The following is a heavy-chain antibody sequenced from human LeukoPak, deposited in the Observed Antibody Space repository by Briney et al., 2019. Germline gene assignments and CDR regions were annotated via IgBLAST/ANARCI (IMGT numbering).Heavy chain of an antibody. CDR2: ISPSSDTI. Sequence: GGSLRLSCAASGFTFSSYSMNWVRQAPGKGPEWISYISPSSDTIKYADSVRGRVTISRDNSKNTLYLQMNSLRAEDTAVYYCAKQGDTAMAPMGYFDYWGQGTLVTVSS. D-gene: IGHD5-18*01. V-gene: IGHV3-48*01. J-gene: IGHJ4*02. CDR3: AKQGDTAMAPMGYFDY. CDR1: GFTFSSYS.